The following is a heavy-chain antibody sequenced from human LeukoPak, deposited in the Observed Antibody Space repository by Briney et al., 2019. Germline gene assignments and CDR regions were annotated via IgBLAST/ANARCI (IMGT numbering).Heavy chain of an antibody. Sequence: ASVKVSCKTSGYTFTTYGISWVRQAPGQGLECMGWISPYNANTNYAQKLQGRVTMTTDTSTSTAYMELRSLRSDDTAVYYCARDLGYHLLTNYYYYGMDVWGQGTTVTVSS. D-gene: IGHD2-2*01. V-gene: IGHV1-18*01. CDR1: GYTFTTYG. CDR2: ISPYNANT. J-gene: IGHJ6*02. CDR3: ARDLGYHLLTNYYYYGMDV.